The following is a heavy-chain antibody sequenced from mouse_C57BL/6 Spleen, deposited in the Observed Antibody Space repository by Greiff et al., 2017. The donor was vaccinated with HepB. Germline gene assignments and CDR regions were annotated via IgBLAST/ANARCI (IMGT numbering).Heavy chain of an antibody. CDR3: ARNIYYDYGYYFDY. D-gene: IGHD2-4*01. V-gene: IGHV2-2*01. Sequence: VQLVESGPGLVQPSQSLSITCTVSGFSLTSYGVHWVRQSPGKGLEWLGVIWSGGSTDYNAAFISRLSISKDNSKSQVFFKMNSLQADDTAIYYCARNIYYDYGYYFDYWGQGTTLTVSS. CDR2: IWSGGST. J-gene: IGHJ2*01. CDR1: GFSLTSYG.